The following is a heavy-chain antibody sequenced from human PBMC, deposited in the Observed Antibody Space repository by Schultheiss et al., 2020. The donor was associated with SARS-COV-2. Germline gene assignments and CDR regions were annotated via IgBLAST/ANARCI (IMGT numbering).Heavy chain of an antibody. CDR3: AKDPPLYYYGSGSYYNPSGYFDY. J-gene: IGHJ4*02. Sequence: GGSLRLSCAASGFTVSSNYMSWVRQAPGKGLEWVSVIYSGGSTYYADSVKGRFTISRDNSKNTLYLQMNSLRAEDTAVYYCAKDPPLYYYGSGSYYNPSGYFDYWGQGTLVTVSS. V-gene: IGHV3-66*01. D-gene: IGHD3-10*01. CDR1: GFTVSSNY. CDR2: IYSGGST.